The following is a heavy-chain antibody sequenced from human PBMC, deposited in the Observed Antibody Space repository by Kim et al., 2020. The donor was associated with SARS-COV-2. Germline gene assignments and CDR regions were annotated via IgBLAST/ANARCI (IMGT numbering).Heavy chain of an antibody. CDR2: IYYSGST. CDR1: GGSISSGGYY. Sequence: SETLSLTCTVSGGSISSGGYYWSWIRQHPGKGLEWIGYIYYSGSTYYNPSLKSRVTISVDTSKNQFSLKLSSVTAADTAVYYCARVRSPIDLEGLYGFDPWGQGTLVTVSS. D-gene: IGHD3-3*01. CDR3: ARVRSPIDLEGLYGFDP. J-gene: IGHJ5*02. V-gene: IGHV4-31*03.